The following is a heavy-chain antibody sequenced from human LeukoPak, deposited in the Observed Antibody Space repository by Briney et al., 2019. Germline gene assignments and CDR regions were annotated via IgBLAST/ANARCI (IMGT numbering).Heavy chain of an antibody. CDR1: GFTFDDYA. D-gene: IGHD5-18*01. V-gene: IGHV3-9*01. CDR3: AKDRTYTANTPNFDY. J-gene: IGHJ4*02. CDR2: ISWNSGTI. Sequence: GGSLRLSCAASGFTFDDYAMHWVRQAPGKGLEWVSGISWNSGTIGYADSVKGRFTISRDNAKNSLYPQMNSLRAEDTALYYCAKDRTYTANTPNFDYWGQGTLVTVSS.